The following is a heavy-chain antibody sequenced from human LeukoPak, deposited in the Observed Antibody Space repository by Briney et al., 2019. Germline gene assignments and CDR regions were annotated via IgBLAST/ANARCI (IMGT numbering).Heavy chain of an antibody. V-gene: IGHV3-30-3*01. J-gene: IGHJ4*02. D-gene: IGHD3-16*01. CDR1: GFTFSSYA. CDR2: ISYDGSNK. Sequence: QPGGSLRLSCAASGFTFSSYAMHWVRQAPGKGLEWVALISYDGSNKYYADSVRGRFTISRDNSKNMLYLQMNSLRAEDTAVYYCTTVLSRREGSRLGELWSLTDYWGQGTLVTVSS. CDR3: TTVLSRREGSRLGELWSLTDY.